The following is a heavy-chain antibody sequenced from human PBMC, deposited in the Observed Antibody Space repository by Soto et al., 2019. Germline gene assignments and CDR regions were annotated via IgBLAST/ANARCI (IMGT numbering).Heavy chain of an antibody. J-gene: IGHJ3*02. V-gene: IGHV3-21*01. CDR2: ISSSSSYI. D-gene: IGHD3-22*01. Sequence: EVQLVESGGGLVKPGGSLRLSCAASGFTFSSYSMNWVRQAPGKGLEWVSSISSSSSYIYYADSVKGRFTISRDNAKNSLYLQMNSLRAEDKAVYYCARDLPGPIDDAFDIWGQGTMVTVSS. CDR1: GFTFSSYS. CDR3: ARDLPGPIDDAFDI.